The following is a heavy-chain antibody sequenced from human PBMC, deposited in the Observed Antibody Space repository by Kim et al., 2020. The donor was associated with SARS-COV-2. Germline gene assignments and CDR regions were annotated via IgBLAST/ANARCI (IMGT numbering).Heavy chain of an antibody. CDR2: IYYSGST. J-gene: IGHJ6*02. D-gene: IGHD6-19*01. V-gene: IGHV4-39*02. CDR3: ARDSSGWYFGSGGGDLEHYYYYGMDV. CDR1: GGSISSSSYY. Sequence: SETLSLTCTVSGGSISSSSYYWGWIRQPPGKGLEWIGSIYYSGSTYYNPSLKSRVTISVDTSKNQFSLKLSSVTAADTAVYYCARDSSGWYFGSGGGDLEHYYYYGMDVWGQGTTVTVSS.